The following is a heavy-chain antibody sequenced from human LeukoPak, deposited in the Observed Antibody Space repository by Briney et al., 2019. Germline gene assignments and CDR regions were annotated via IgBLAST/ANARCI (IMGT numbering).Heavy chain of an antibody. CDR3: ARVRRFGELR. V-gene: IGHV1-2*02. CDR1: GGTFSTYV. CDR2: INPNSGGT. J-gene: IGHJ4*02. D-gene: IGHD3-10*01. Sequence: GSSVKVSCKASGGTFSTYVISWVRQAPGQGLEWMGWINPNSGGTNYAQKFQGRVTMTRDTSISTAYMELSRLRSDDTAVYYCARVRRFGELRWGQGTLVTVSS.